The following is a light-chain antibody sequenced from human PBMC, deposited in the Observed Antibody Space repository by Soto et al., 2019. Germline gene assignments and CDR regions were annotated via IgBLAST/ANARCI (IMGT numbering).Light chain of an antibody. CDR2: STN. CDR1: SGSVSTSYY. Sequence: QTVVTQEPSFSVSPGGTVTLTCGLSSGSVSTSYYPSWYQQTPGQAPRTLIYSTNTRSSRVPDRFSGSILGNKAALTITGAQADDGSDYYCVLYMGSGMWVFGGGTKLTVL. V-gene: IGLV8-61*01. CDR3: VLYMGSGMWV. J-gene: IGLJ3*02.